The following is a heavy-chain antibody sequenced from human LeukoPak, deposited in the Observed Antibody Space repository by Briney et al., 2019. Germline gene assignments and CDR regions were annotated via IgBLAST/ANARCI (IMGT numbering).Heavy chain of an antibody. CDR3: ARTEWRYCSSTSCPEWFDP. CDR1: GGSISSGDYY. CDR2: IYYSGST. Sequence: SETLSLTCTVSGGSISSGDYYWRWIRQPPGKGLEWMGYIYYSGSTYYNPSLKSRVTISVDTSKNQFSLKLSSVTAADTAVYYCARTEWRYCSSTSCPEWFDPWGQGTLVTVSS. D-gene: IGHD2-2*01. V-gene: IGHV4-30-4*08. J-gene: IGHJ5*02.